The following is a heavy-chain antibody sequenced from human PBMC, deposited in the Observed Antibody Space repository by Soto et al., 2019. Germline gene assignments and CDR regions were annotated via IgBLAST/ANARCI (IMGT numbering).Heavy chain of an antibody. D-gene: IGHD1-26*01. CDR1: GYTFTTYG. J-gene: IGHJ4*02. Sequence: GASVKVSCKASGYTFTTYGTDCVRQAPGQGLEWMGWINVLNGNTRYPQKFQGRVTMTTDTSTSTVYMELRSLRSDDTAVYYCARDYTMGATHYYFDYWGQGTLVTVSS. CDR2: INVLNGNT. V-gene: IGHV1-18*01. CDR3: ARDYTMGATHYYFDY.